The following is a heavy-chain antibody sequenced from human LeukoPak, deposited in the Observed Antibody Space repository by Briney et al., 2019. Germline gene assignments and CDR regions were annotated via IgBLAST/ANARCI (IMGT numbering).Heavy chain of an antibody. CDR3: ARRVIAVAGTVGYFDY. J-gene: IGHJ4*02. CDR2: IYYSGST. D-gene: IGHD6-19*01. Sequence: TSETLSLACTVSGGSISSGGYYWSWIRQHPGKGLEWIGYIYYSGSTYYNPSLKSRVTISVDTSKNQFSLKLSSVTAADTAVYYCARRVIAVAGTVGYFDYWGQGTLVTVSS. CDR1: GGSISSGGYY. V-gene: IGHV4-31*03.